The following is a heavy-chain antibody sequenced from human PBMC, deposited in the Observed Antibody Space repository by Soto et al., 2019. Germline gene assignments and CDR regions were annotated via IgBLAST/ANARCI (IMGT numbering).Heavy chain of an antibody. CDR3: ATTTHCSSTSCYKGFDY. CDR1: GYSFTSYW. J-gene: IGHJ4*02. D-gene: IGHD2-2*02. V-gene: IGHV5-51*01. CDR2: IYPGDSDT. Sequence: PGESLKISCKGSGYSFTSYWIGWVRQMPGKGLEWMGIIYPGDSDTRYSPSFQGQVTISADKSISTAYLQWSSLKASDTAMYYCATTTHCSSTSCYKGFDYWGQGTLVTVSS.